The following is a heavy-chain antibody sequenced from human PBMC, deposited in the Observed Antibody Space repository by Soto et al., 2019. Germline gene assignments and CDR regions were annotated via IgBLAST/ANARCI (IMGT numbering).Heavy chain of an antibody. CDR3: ARQGVGATPGGQAPFDS. CDR2: IDPSDSYT. J-gene: IGHJ4*02. D-gene: IGHD1-26*01. V-gene: IGHV5-10-1*01. Sequence: GESLKISCKGSGYSFTSYWISWVRQMPGKGLEWMGRIDPSDSYTNYSPSFQGHVTISADKSISTAYLQWSSLKASDTAMYYCARQGVGATPGGQAPFDSWGQGTLVTVSS. CDR1: GYSFTSYW.